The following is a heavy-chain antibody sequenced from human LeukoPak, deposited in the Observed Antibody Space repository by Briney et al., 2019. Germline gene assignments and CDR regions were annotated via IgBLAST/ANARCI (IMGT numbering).Heavy chain of an antibody. CDR2: IHHSGDT. Sequence: KPSETLSLTSSVSGGSISRHFWNWIRQPPGKGLEWIGYIHHSGDTNYNPSLKTRVTMSIDTSKNHFSLSLSSVTAADTAVYYCARAPGVEVPAAPDSWGQGTLVIVSS. CDR1: GGSISRHF. V-gene: IGHV4-59*11. CDR3: ARAPGVEVPAAPDS. J-gene: IGHJ4*02. D-gene: IGHD2-2*01.